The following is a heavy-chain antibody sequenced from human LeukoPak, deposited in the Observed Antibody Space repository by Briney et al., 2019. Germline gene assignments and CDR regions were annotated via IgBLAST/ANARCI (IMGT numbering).Heavy chain of an antibody. J-gene: IGHJ4*02. CDR1: GFTFSCCS. D-gene: IGHD2-2*01. CDR3: VSFYETN. Sequence: GGSLRLSCAASGFTFSCCSIHWVRQAPGKGLEWVAVVSHDETEKHYADSVKGRFTIFRDKSKNAVDLQMNNLRTEDTAVYYCVSFYETNWGRGTLVTVSS. V-gene: IGHV3-30-3*01. CDR2: VSHDETEK.